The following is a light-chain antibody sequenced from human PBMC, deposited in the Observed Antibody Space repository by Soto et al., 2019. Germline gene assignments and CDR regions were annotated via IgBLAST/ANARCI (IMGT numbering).Light chain of an antibody. V-gene: IGKV3-20*01. CDR1: QSVSSNY. CDR3: QQYGSSPYT. CDR2: GAS. Sequence: EIVLTQSPGTLSLSPGERATLSCRASQSVSSNYLAWYQQKPGQAPRLLIYGASGRATGIPDRFSGSGSGTDFTLTISRLEPEDFAVYYCQQYGSSPYTFGQGTKVDI. J-gene: IGKJ2*01.